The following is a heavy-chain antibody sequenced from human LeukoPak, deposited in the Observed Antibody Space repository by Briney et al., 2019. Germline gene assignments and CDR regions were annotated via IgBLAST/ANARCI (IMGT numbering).Heavy chain of an antibody. CDR2: ISSSSSYI. D-gene: IGHD7-27*01. CDR1: GFTFSSYS. CDR3: ARWGRLPLDY. Sequence: GGSLRLSCAASGFTFSSYSMNWVRQAARRGLEWVSSISSSSSYIYYADSVKGRFTISRDNAKNSLYLQMNSLRAEDTAVYYCARWGRLPLDYWGQGTLVTVSS. V-gene: IGHV3-21*01. J-gene: IGHJ4*02.